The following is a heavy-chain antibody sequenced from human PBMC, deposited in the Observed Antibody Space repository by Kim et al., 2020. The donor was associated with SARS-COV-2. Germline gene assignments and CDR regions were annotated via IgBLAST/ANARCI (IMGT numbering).Heavy chain of an antibody. CDR2: IRQSGGNT. D-gene: IGHD6-19*01. J-gene: IGHJ1*01. CDR1: GFTFNSYA. V-gene: IGHV3-23*01. Sequence: GGSLRLSCAASGFTFNSYAMSWVRQAPGKGLEWVSGIRQSGGNTEYADSVKGRFSISRDNPKNTLYLQMNRLRAEDTAVYYCAKVTSGSSGWFEYFQRWGQGTLVTVSS. CDR3: AKVTSGSSGWFEYFQR.